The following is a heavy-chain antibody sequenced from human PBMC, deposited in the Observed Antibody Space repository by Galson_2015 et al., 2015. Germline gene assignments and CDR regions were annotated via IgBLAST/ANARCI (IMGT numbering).Heavy chain of an antibody. CDR1: GGSISSSSYY. D-gene: IGHD6-19*01. CDR3: ARSGYSSLLFDY. J-gene: IGHJ4*02. Sequence: SETLSLTCTVSGGSISSSSYYWGWIRQPPGKGLEWIGSIYYSGSTYYNPSLKSRVTISVDTSKNQFSLKLGSVTAADTAVYYCARSGYSSLLFDYWGQGTLVTVSS. CDR2: IYYSGST. V-gene: IGHV4-39*01.